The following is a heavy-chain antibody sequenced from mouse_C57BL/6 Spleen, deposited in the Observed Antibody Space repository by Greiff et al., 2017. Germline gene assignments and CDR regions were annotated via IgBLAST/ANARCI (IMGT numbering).Heavy chain of an antibody. CDR3: ARYYYGTDYAMDY. Sequence: EVMLVESGGGLVQPGGSLSLSCAASGFTFTDYYMSWVRQPPGTALEWLGFIRNKTNGYTTEYSASVKGRFTISRDNSQSILYLQMNALRAEDSATYYCARYYYGTDYAMDYWGQGTSVTVSS. CDR2: IRNKTNGYTT. J-gene: IGHJ4*01. D-gene: IGHD1-1*01. V-gene: IGHV7-3*01. CDR1: GFTFTDYY.